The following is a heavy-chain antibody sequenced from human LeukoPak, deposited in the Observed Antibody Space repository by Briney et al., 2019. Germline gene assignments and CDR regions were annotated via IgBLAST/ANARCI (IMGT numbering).Heavy chain of an antibody. CDR3: ARGRVYDWFDP. J-gene: IGHJ5*02. CDR1: GFTFSSYE. Sequence: PGGSLRLSCAASGFTFSSYEMNWVRQAPGKGLEWVSYISSSGNTIYYADSVKGRFTISRDNAKNSLYLQMNSLRAEDTAVYYCARGRVYDWFDPWGQGTLVTVSS. CDR2: ISSSGNTI. D-gene: IGHD3-16*01. V-gene: IGHV3-48*03.